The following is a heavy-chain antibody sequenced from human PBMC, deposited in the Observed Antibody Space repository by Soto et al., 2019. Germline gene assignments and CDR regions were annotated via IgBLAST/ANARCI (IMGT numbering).Heavy chain of an antibody. CDR1: GGSINNHY. J-gene: IGHJ4*02. Sequence: QVQLQESGPGLVKPSETLSLTCTVSGGSINNHYWSWIRQTPGKGLEWIGYIYYTGSTNYNPSLKSRVTISVDTSKNQFSLNLTSLTAADTAIYYCARSNWYSEYWGQGTLVTVSS. CDR2: IYYTGST. D-gene: IGHD7-27*01. CDR3: ARSNWYSEY. V-gene: IGHV4-59*11.